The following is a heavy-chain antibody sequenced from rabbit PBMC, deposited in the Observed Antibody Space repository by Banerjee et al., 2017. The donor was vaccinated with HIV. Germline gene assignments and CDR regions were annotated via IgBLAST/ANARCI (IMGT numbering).Heavy chain of an antibody. J-gene: IGHJ4*01. CDR3: AREYVSNAGYGYATFNL. Sequence: QSLEESGGDLGKPGASLTLTCTASGFSFSSSYDMCWVRQAPGKGLEWIACINTGSGGDTYYTSWAKGRFTISKTSSTTVTLRTTSLTAADTATYFCAREYVSNAGYGYATFNLWGQGTLVTV. CDR1: GFSFSSSYD. CDR2: INTGSGGDT. V-gene: IGHV1S40*01. D-gene: IGHD6-1*01.